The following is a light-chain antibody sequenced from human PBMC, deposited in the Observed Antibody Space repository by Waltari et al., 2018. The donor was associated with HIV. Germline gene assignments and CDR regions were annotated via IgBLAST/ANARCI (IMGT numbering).Light chain of an antibody. Sequence: DIQMTQSPSSLSASVGDRVTITCRASQAINNSLAWYQQKPGKAPKLLLYGASRLESGVPSRFSGSGSGTDYTLTISSLQPEDFASFYCQQYYSTTPATFGQGTKLEIK. CDR3: QQYYSTTPAT. CDR1: QAINNS. J-gene: IGKJ2*01. CDR2: GAS. V-gene: IGKV1-NL1*01.